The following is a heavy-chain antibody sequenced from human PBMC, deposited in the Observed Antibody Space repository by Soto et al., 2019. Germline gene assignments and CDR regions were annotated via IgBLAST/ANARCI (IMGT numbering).Heavy chain of an antibody. V-gene: IGHV1-46*01. CDR1: GYSFISHY. Sequence: QVQLVQSGAEVTRPGASVKVSCKASGYSFISHYIHWVRQAPGQGLEWMGFINPSGGSATLAQKFLGRVTMIRDTSTSTVYMELTILRSEDAAVYYCARDYLSSKLSLSYFDFCGQGTLFTVSS. D-gene: IGHD2-2*01. CDR2: INPSGGSA. CDR3: ARDYLSSKLSLSYFDF. J-gene: IGHJ4*02.